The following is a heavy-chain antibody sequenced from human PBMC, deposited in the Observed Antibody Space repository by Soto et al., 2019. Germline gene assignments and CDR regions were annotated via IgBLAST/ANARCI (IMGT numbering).Heavy chain of an antibody. Sequence: QITLKESGPTLVKPTQTLTLTCTFSGFSLSTSGVGVGWIRQPPGKALDWLALIYWNDDKRYSPSLQSRLTITQDTSKNQVVLTVTNMDPVDTATYYCAHSLSRHCSGTSCLGDFDYWGQGTLVTVSS. D-gene: IGHD2-2*01. CDR1: GFSLSTSGVG. J-gene: IGHJ4*02. V-gene: IGHV2-5*01. CDR3: AHSLSRHCSGTSCLGDFDY. CDR2: IYWNDDK.